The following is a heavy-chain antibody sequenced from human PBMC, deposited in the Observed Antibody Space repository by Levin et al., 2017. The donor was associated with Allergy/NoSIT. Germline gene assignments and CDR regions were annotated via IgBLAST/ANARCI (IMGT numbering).Heavy chain of an antibody. CDR2: IYHSGRT. D-gene: IGHD2-2*01. V-gene: IGHV4-31*11. CDR3: ARALRVEVVPAPLYWFDP. CDR1: GAPISSGGYY. J-gene: IGHJ5*02. Sequence: SETLSLTCAVSGAPISSGGYYWSWIRQHPGTGLEWIGYIYHSGRTYYNPSLESRVSISVDTSKNEFSLMLSSVTAADTAIYYCARALRVEVVPAPLYWFDPWGPGALVTVSS.